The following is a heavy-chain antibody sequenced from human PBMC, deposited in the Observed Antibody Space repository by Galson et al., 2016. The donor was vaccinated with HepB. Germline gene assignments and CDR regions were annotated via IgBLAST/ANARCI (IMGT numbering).Heavy chain of an antibody. Sequence: SETLSLTCAVSGASISNDYWWSWVRQSPGKGFEWLGEIYQTGTANYNPSFTRRATISVDTSKNQISLGLDSVTAADTAVYYCARGTLGTTATMAFDYWGQGTLVSVSS. CDR1: GASISNDYW. CDR2: IYQTGTA. V-gene: IGHV4-4*02. J-gene: IGHJ4*02. D-gene: IGHD1-26*01. CDR3: ARGTLGTTATMAFDY.